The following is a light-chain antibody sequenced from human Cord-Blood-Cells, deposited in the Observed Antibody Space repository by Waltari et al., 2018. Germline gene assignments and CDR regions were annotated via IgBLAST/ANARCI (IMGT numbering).Light chain of an antibody. J-gene: IGKJ5*01. CDR2: DAS. CDR3: QQRSNWPIT. Sequence: EIVLTQSPATLSLSPGERATLSCRASQSVSSYLAWYQQKPGPAPRLLIYDASNRATGIPARFSGSGSGTDFTLTISSLVPEDFAVYYCQQRSNWPITFGQGTRMEIK. CDR1: QSVSSY. V-gene: IGKV3-11*01.